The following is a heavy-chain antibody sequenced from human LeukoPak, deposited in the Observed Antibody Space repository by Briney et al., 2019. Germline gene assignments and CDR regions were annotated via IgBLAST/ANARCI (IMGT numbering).Heavy chain of an antibody. CDR3: AGWNWNYGDDYFDY. CDR1: GGSISSGGYY. Sequence: PSETLSLTCTVSGGSISSGGYYWSWIRQPAGKGLEWIGRIYTSGNTNYNPSLKSRATISVDTSKNQFSLKLSSVTAADTAVYYCAGWNWNYGDDYFDYWGQGTLVTVSS. J-gene: IGHJ4*02. V-gene: IGHV4-61*02. D-gene: IGHD1-7*01. CDR2: IYTSGNT.